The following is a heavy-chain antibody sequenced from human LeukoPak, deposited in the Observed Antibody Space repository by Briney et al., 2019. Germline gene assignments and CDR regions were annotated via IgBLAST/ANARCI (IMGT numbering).Heavy chain of an antibody. V-gene: IGHV3-66*01. CDR2: IYSGGST. Sequence: GGSLRLSCAASGLTVSSNSMSWVRQAPGKGLEWVSVIYSGGSTYYADSVKGRFTISRDNSKNTLYLQMNSLRAEDTAVYYCARGSDYDYVWGSFRTSPTSIDYWGQGTLVTVSS. CDR1: GLTVSSNS. J-gene: IGHJ4*02. D-gene: IGHD3-16*02. CDR3: ARGSDYDYVWGSFRTSPTSIDY.